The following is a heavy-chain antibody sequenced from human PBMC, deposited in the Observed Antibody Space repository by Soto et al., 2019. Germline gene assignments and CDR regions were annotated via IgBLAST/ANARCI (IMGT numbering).Heavy chain of an antibody. CDR1: GYTFTSYG. CDR3: ARETSQPFYWGAFDI. J-gene: IGHJ3*02. D-gene: IGHD3-16*01. CDR2: ISAYNGNT. Sequence: ASVKVSCKASGYTFTSYGISWVRQAPGQGLEWMGWISAYNGNTNYAQKLQGRVTMTTDTSTSTAYMELRSLRSDDTAMYYCARETSQPFYWGAFDIWGQGTMVTVSS. V-gene: IGHV1-18*01.